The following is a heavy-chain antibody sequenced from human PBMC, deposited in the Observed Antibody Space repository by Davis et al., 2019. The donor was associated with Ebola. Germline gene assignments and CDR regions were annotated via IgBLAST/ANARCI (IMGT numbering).Heavy chain of an antibody. V-gene: IGHV3-30*04. Sequence: GESLKISCAASGSSFHTYTINWFRQASGRGLEWLAVISTDGSTTFYADSVKGRFTISRDNSKNTLSLQMNSLDTEDTAVYYCAGAVAGTEDFQYWGQGTLVTVSS. CDR1: GSSFHTYT. D-gene: IGHD6-19*01. J-gene: IGHJ4*02. CDR2: ISTDGSTT. CDR3: AGAVAGTEDFQY.